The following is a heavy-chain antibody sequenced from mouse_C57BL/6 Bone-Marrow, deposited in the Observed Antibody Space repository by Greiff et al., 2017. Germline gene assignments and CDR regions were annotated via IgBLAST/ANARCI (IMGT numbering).Heavy chain of an antibody. CDR3: ARPYYSNYWYFDV. CDR1: GYTFTSYW. Sequence: QVQLQQPGAELVKPGASVKMSCKASGYTFTSYWITWVKQRPGQGLEWIGDIYPGSGSTNYNEKFKSKATLTVDPSSSTAYIQLSSLTSEDSAVYYWARPYYSNYWYFDVWGTGTTVTVSS. J-gene: IGHJ1*03. V-gene: IGHV1-55*01. CDR2: IYPGSGST. D-gene: IGHD2-5*01.